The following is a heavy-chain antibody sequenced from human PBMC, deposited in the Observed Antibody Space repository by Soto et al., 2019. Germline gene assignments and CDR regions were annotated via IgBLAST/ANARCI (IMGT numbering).Heavy chain of an antibody. CDR3: ARVRYRNVIHA. V-gene: IGHV1-2*02. D-gene: IGHD2-2*01. J-gene: IGHJ4*02. Sequence: QEQLVQSESDVKKPGASVTVSCKASGYTFSDYYIHWVRQAPGQGLEWMGWIDPRNGGTKYAQKFQDRFSMTTDTSTSTASMELGRLRSADTAVFFCARVRYRNVIHAWGQGTLSPSP. CDR2: IDPRNGGT. CDR1: GYTFSDYY.